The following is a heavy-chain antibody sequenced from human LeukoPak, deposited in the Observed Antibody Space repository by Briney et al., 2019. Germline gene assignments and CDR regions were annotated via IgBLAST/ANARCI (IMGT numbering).Heavy chain of an antibody. Sequence: SETLSLTCSVSGGSINNYYWSWIRQPPGQGLEWIGSVYYSGSTNYNPSLKSRATISVDTSTNQFSLKLKSVTAADTAVYYCAKHLSNTFYDRIWFDLWGQGTLVTVSS. CDR3: AKHLSNTFYDRIWFDL. D-gene: IGHD3-22*01. V-gene: IGHV4-59*01. CDR2: VYYSGST. J-gene: IGHJ5*02. CDR1: GGSINNYY.